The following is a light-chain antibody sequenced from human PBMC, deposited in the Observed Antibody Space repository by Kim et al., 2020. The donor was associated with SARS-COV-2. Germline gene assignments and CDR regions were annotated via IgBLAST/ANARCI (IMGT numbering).Light chain of an antibody. J-gene: IGKJ2*01. CDR2: KAS. CDR1: QSISSW. V-gene: IGKV1-5*03. Sequence: DIQMTQSPSTLSASVGDRVTITCRASQSISSWLAWYQQKPGKAPKLLIYKASSLESGVPSRFSGSGSGTEFTLTISSLQPDDFATYYCQHQDSFGQVTKLEI. CDR3: QHQDS.